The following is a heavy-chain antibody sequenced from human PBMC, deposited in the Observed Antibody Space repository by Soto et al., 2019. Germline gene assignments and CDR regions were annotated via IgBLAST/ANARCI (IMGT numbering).Heavy chain of an antibody. CDR3: ARQLQLLGFGEFRPKYYMDV. CDR2: ISSSSSYI. D-gene: IGHD3-10*01. CDR1: GFTFSSYS. Sequence: EVQLVESGGGLVKPGGSLRLSCAASGFTFSSYSMNWVRQAPGKGLEWVSSISSSSSYIYYADSVKGRFTISRDNAKNSLYLQMHGRIAEDTAVYYCARQLQLLGFGEFRPKYYMDVWGKGTTVTVSS. V-gene: IGHV3-21*01. J-gene: IGHJ6*03.